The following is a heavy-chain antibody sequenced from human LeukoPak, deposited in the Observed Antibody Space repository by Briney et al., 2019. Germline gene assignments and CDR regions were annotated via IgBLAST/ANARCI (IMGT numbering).Heavy chain of an antibody. D-gene: IGHD3-9*01. J-gene: IGHJ5*02. CDR2: ISGSGGST. V-gene: IGHV3-23*01. CDR1: GFTFSSYG. CDR3: AKDPRYFDWLENNWFDP. Sequence: GGSLRLSGAASGFTFSSYGMSWVRQAPGKGLEWVSAISGSGGSTYYADSVKGRFTISRDNSKNTLYLQMNSLRAEDTAVYYCAKDPRYFDWLENNWFDPWGQGTLVTVSS.